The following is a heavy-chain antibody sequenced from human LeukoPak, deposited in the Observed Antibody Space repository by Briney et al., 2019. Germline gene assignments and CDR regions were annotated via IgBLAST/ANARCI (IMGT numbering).Heavy chain of an antibody. D-gene: IGHD6-13*01. J-gene: IGHJ4*02. CDR3: ARRRTPDRAAAALAY. CDR2: ISYDGINR. CDR1: GFTFSSYA. V-gene: IGHV3-30*01. Sequence: PGRSLRLSCAASGFTFSSYAMHWVHQAPGKGLEWVAVISYDGINRYYADSVKGRFTISRSNSENTLYLQMNSLRPEDTAVYFCARRRTPDRAAAALAYWGQGTLVTVSS.